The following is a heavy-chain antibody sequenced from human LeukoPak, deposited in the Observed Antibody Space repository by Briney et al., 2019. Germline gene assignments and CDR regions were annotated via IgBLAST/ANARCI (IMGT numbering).Heavy chain of an antibody. CDR3: AREANGIVVVPAAPFDY. V-gene: IGHV4-4*07. CDR1: GGSFSGYY. CDR2: IYTSGST. Sequence: PSETLSLTCAVYGGSFSGYYWSWIRQPAGKGLEWIGRIYTSGSTNYNPSLKSRVTMSVDTSKNQFSLKLSSVTAADTAVYYCAREANGIVVVPAAPFDYWGQGTLVTVSS. D-gene: IGHD2-2*01. J-gene: IGHJ4*02.